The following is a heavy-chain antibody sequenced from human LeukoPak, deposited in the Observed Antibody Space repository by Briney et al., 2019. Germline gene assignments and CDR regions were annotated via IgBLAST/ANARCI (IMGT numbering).Heavy chain of an antibody. D-gene: IGHD4-17*01. Sequence: ASVKVSCKASRVTFSSYAISWVRQAPGQGLEWMGRIIPILCIANYAQKFQARVTITADKSTSTAYMELSSLRSEDTAVYYCAITTDYGEYVGYWGEGTLVTVSS. CDR2: IIPILCIA. V-gene: IGHV1-69*04. CDR1: RVTFSSYA. CDR3: AITTDYGEYVGY. J-gene: IGHJ4*02.